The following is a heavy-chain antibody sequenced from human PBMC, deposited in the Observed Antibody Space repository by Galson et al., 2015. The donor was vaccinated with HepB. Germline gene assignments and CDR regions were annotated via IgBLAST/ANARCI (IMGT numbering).Heavy chain of an antibody. CDR2: INPNSGGT. V-gene: IGHV1-2*06. CDR3: ARDLDGEMATKFMDAFDI. J-gene: IGHJ3*02. CDR1: GYTFTGYY. D-gene: IGHD5-24*01. Sequence: SVKVSCKASGYTFTGYYMHWVRQAPGQGLEWMGRINPNSGGTNYAQKFQGRVTMTRDTSISTAYMELSRLRSDDTAVYYCARDLDGEMATKFMDAFDIWGQGTMVTVSS.